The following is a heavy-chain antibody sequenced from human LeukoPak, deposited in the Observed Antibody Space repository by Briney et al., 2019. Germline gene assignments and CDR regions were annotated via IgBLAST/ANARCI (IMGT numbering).Heavy chain of an antibody. CDR1: GGSISSYY. V-gene: IGHV4-59*12. CDR3: ATTVQYCSGGSCYSGFDY. CDR2: IYYSGST. Sequence: SETLSLTCTVSGGSISSYYWSWIRQPPGKRLEWIGYIYYSGSTYYNPSLKSRVTISVDTSKNQFSLKLSSVTAADTAVYYCATTVQYCSGGSCYSGFDYWGQGTLVTVSS. J-gene: IGHJ4*02. D-gene: IGHD2-15*01.